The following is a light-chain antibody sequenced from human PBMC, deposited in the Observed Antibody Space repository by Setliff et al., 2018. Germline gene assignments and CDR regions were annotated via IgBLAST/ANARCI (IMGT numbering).Light chain of an antibody. CDR1: SSDVGGYNS. Sequence: QSALTQPASATGSPGQSITISCTGTSSDVGGYNSVAWYQQHPGKAPKGLIYDVSKRPSGASNRFSGSKSGNTASLTISGLQAEDEADYYCSSFTNTITYVFGTGTKVTVL. CDR2: DVS. J-gene: IGLJ1*01. V-gene: IGLV2-14*01. CDR3: SSFTNTITYV.